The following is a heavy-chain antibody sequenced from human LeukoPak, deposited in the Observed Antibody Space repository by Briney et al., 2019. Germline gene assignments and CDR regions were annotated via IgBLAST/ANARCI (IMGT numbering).Heavy chain of an antibody. CDR1: GDSIRRDNYY. D-gene: IGHD3-16*01. Sequence: SETLSPTCTVSGDSIRRDNYYWGWIRQPPGKGLEWIGSIYYSGSTYYNPSLKGRVSISVDPSRSQFSLKLSSVTAADTALYYCARQGEYTTSLGRKQFDYWGQGTLVTASS. V-gene: IGHV4-39*01. J-gene: IGHJ4*02. CDR3: ARQGEYTTSLGRKQFDY. CDR2: IYYSGST.